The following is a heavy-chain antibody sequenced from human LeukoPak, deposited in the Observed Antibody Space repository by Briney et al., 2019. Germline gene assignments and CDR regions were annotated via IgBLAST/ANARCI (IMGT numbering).Heavy chain of an antibody. CDR1: GLTFGSFA. CDR2: ISGSGYYT. CDR3: AKDGSWGDYQFYFYMDV. D-gene: IGHD2-2*01. J-gene: IGHJ6*03. Sequence: PGGSLRLSCEASGLTFGSFAMSWVRQAPGKGLEWVSGISGSGYYTYYADSVKGWFTISRDNSKNTLYIEMNSLRAEDTALYFCAKDGSWGDYQFYFYMDVWGKGTTVTVSS. V-gene: IGHV3-23*01.